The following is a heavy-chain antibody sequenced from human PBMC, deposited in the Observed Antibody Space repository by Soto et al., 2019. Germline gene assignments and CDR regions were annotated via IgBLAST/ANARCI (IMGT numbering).Heavy chain of an antibody. D-gene: IGHD3-9*01. CDR3: ARGVDWSFDY. CDR1: GGSISNYY. J-gene: IGHJ4*02. V-gene: IGHV4-59*12. Sequence: SETLSLTCTVSGGSISNYYWTWIRQPPGKGLEWIWYIYYSGSTNYNPSLKSRVTISVDTSKNQFSLKLSSVTAADTAVYYCARGVDWSFDYWGQGTLVTVSS. CDR2: IYYSGST.